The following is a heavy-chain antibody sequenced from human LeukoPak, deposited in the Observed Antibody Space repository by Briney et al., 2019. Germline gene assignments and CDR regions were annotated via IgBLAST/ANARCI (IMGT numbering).Heavy chain of an antibody. CDR2: IYYSGST. CDR3: ARANIGNSLIAVAGRRAFDI. CDR1: GGSISSGGYY. J-gene: IGHJ3*02. V-gene: IGHV4-31*03. D-gene: IGHD6-19*01. Sequence: TLSLTCTVSGGSISSGGYYWSWIRQHPGKGLEWIGYIYYSGSTYYNPSLKSRVTISVDTSKNQFSLKLSSVTAADTAVYYCARANIGNSLIAVAGRRAFDIWGQGTMVTVSS.